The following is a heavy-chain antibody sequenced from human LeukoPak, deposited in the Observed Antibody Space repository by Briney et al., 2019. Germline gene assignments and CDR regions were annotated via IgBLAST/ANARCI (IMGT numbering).Heavy chain of an antibody. Sequence: GGSLRLSCAASGFTFSSYSMNWVRQAPGKGLEWVSSISSSSSYIYYADSVKGRFTISRDNAKNSLYLQMNSLRAEDTAVYYCARVPNYDILTGLYYYYYYMDVWGKGTTVTVSS. CDR3: ARVPNYDILTGLYYYYYYMDV. J-gene: IGHJ6*03. V-gene: IGHV3-21*01. CDR1: GFTFSSYS. CDR2: ISSSSSYI. D-gene: IGHD3-9*01.